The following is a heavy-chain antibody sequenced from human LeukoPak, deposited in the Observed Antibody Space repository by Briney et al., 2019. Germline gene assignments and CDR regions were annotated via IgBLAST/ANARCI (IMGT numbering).Heavy chain of an antibody. CDR2: INPSGSST. CDR3: ATGADNIAAAGTAVYY. D-gene: IGHD6-13*01. J-gene: IGHJ4*02. V-gene: IGHV1-46*03. Sequence: ASVKVSCKASGYTFTSYYMHWVRQAPGQGLEWMGIINPSGSSTSYAQKFQGRVTMTRDTSTSTVYMELSSLRSEDTAVYYCATGADNIAAAGTAVYYWGQGTLVTVSS. CDR1: GYTFTSYY.